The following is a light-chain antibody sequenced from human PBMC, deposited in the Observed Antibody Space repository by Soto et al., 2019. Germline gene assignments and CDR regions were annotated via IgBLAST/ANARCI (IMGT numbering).Light chain of an antibody. CDR3: QSYDSSLSGYV. V-gene: IGLV1-40*01. CDR1: SSNIGAGYD. J-gene: IGLJ1*01. CDR2: GNS. Sequence: QSVLRQPPSVSGAPGQRVTISYTGSSSNIGAGYDVHWYQQLPGTAPKLLISGNSNRPSGVPDRFSGSKSGTSASLAITGLQAEDDADYYCQSYDSSLSGYVFGTGTKVTAL.